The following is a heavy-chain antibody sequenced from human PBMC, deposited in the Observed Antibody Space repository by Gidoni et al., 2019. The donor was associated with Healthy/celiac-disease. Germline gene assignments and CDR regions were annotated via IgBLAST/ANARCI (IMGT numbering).Heavy chain of an antibody. V-gene: IGHV3-53*02. CDR2: IYSGGST. CDR1: GFTVSSNY. D-gene: IGHD6-19*01. Sequence: EVQLMETGGGLIQPGGSLRVSCAASGFTVSSNYMSWVRQAPGKGLAWVSVIYSGGSTYYADSVKGRFTISRDNSKNTLYLQMNSLRAEDTAVYYCNLCGWHDAFDIWGQGTMVTVSS. CDR3: NLCGWHDAFDI. J-gene: IGHJ3*02.